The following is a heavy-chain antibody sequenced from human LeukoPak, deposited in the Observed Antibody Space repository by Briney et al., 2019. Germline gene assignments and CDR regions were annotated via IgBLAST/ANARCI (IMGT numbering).Heavy chain of an antibody. D-gene: IGHD5-12*01. CDR1: GGSISSYY. CDR2: IYTSGST. Sequence: TPSETLSLTCTVSGGSISSYYWSWIRQPAGKGLEWIGRIYTSGSTNYNPSLKSRVTMSVDTSKNQFSLNLSSVTAADTAVYYCARAAGYSGYDSNLYYYYYYMDVWGKGTTVTVSS. J-gene: IGHJ6*03. V-gene: IGHV4-4*07. CDR3: ARAAGYSGYDSNLYYYYYYMDV.